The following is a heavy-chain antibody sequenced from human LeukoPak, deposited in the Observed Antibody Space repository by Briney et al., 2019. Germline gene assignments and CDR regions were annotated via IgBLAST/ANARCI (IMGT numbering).Heavy chain of an antibody. CDR3: ARGVFLRGITMIVVVIPLFDY. J-gene: IGHJ4*02. CDR2: INHSGST. V-gene: IGHV4-34*01. D-gene: IGHD3-22*01. CDR1: GGSFSGYY. Sequence: KSSETLSLTCAVYGGSFSGYYWSWIRQPPGKGLEWIGEINHSGSTNYNPSLKSRVTISVDTSKNQFSLKLSSVTAADTAVYYCARGVFLRGITMIVVVIPLFDYWGQGTLVTVSS.